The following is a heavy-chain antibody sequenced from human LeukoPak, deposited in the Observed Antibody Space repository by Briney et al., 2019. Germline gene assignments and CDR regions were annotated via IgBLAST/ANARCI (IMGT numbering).Heavy chain of an antibody. CDR1: GGSIGTYY. CDR3: ARDRSTVAMARWGVFDY. Sequence: SETLSLTCSVSGGSIGTYYWSWIRQPPGKGLECIWYIYYSGNTNYNPSLKSRVTISVDTSKNQFSLKLNSVTAADTAVYYCARDRSTVAMARWGVFDYWGQGTLVTVSS. J-gene: IGHJ4*02. D-gene: IGHD5-12*01. CDR2: IYYSGNT. V-gene: IGHV4-59*01.